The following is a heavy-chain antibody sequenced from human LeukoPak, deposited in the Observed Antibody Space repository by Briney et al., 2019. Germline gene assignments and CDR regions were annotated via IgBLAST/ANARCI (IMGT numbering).Heavy chain of an antibody. J-gene: IGHJ6*03. CDR3: ARGTYGSGSRVYYYYYMDV. D-gene: IGHD3-10*01. CDR1: GGSISGSY. Sequence: PSETLSLTCTVSGGSISGSYWSWIRQPAGKGLEWIGRIYTTGSTNYNPSLKSRVTISVDKSKNHFSLKMSTVTAADTAVYHCARGTYGSGSRVYYYYYMDVWGKGTTVTVSS. V-gene: IGHV4-4*07. CDR2: IYTTGST.